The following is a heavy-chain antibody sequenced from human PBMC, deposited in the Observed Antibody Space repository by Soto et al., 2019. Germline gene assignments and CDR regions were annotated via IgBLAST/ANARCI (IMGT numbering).Heavy chain of an antibody. J-gene: IGHJ6*02. V-gene: IGHV3-33*01. CDR3: ARGGYSYGYESYYGMDG. CDR1: GFTFSSYG. Sequence: GGSLRLSCAASGFTFSSYGMHWVRQAPGKGLEWVAVIWYDGSNKYYADSVKGRFTISRDNSKNTLYLQMNSLRAEDTAVYYCARGGYSYGYESYYGMDGWGQGTTVTVSS. D-gene: IGHD5-18*01. CDR2: IWYDGSNK.